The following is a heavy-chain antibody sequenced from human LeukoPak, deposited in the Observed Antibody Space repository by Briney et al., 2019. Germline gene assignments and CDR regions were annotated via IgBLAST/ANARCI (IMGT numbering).Heavy chain of an antibody. CDR1: GYTFTSYD. Sequence: GASVKVSCKASGYTFTSYDINWVRQATGQGLEWMGWMNPNSGNTGYAQKFQGRVTMTRNTSISTAYMELSSLRSEDTAVYYCARGVSTMVRGSKGYYYYYMDVWGKGTTVTVSS. CDR3: ARGVSTMVRGSKGYYYYYMDV. J-gene: IGHJ6*03. V-gene: IGHV1-8*01. D-gene: IGHD3-10*01. CDR2: MNPNSGNT.